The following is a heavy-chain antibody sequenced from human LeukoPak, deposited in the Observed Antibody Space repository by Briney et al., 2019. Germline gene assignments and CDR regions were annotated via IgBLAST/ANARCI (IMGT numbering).Heavy chain of an antibody. CDR3: ASQYYYDGSGYSPPWAFDI. CDR1: GYSFTSYW. Sequence: PGESLKISCKGSGYSFTSYWIGWVRQMPGKGLEWMGIIYPGDSDTRYSPSFQGQVTISADKSISTAYLQWSGLKASDTAMYYCASQYYYDGSGYSPPWAFDIWGQGTMVTVSS. J-gene: IGHJ3*02. D-gene: IGHD3-22*01. CDR2: IYPGDSDT. V-gene: IGHV5-51*01.